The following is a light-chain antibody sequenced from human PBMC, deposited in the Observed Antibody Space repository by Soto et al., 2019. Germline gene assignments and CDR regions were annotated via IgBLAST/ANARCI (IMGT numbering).Light chain of an antibody. CDR3: QTWGSGLVV. CDR2: LNSDGSH. Sequence: QSVLTQSPSASASLGASVKLTCTLSSGHSNYAIAWHQQQSEKGPRDLMKLNSDGSHSKGDGIPDRFSGSSSGAERYLTISSLKSEDEADYYCQTWGSGLVVFGGGTKLTVL. J-gene: IGLJ2*01. V-gene: IGLV4-69*01. CDR1: SGHSNYA.